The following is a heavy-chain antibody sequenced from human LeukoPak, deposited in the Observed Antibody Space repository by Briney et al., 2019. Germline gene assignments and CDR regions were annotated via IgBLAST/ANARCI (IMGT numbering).Heavy chain of an antibody. J-gene: IGHJ4*02. CDR1: GGTFSSYA. CDR3: ARAPGYSSGWYGPY. V-gene: IGHV1-69*04. D-gene: IGHD6-19*01. CDR2: IIPILGIA. Sequence: SVKVSCKASGGTFSSYAISWVRQAPGQGLEWMGRIIPILGIANYAQKFQGRVTITADKSTSTAYMELSSLRSEDTAVYYCARAPGYSSGWYGPYWGQGTLVTVSS.